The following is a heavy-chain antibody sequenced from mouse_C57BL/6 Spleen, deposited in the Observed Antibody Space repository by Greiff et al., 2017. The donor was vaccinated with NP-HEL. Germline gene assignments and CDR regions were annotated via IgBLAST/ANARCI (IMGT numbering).Heavy chain of an antibody. Sequence: VKLMESGAELVKPGASVKISCKASGYAFSSYWMNWVKQRPGKGLEWIGQIYPGDGDTNYNGKFKGKATLTADKSSSTAYMQLSSLTSEDSAVYFCARKGWYYGSSPFAYWGQGTLVTVSA. CDR3: ARKGWYYGSSPFAY. D-gene: IGHD1-1*01. J-gene: IGHJ3*01. V-gene: IGHV1-80*01. CDR1: GYAFSSYW. CDR2: IYPGDGDT.